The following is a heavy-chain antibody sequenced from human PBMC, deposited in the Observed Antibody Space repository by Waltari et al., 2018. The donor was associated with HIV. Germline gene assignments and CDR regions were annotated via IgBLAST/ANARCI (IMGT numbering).Heavy chain of an antibody. CDR2: FSPILGTA. CDR1: GGTSSRYT. CDR3: ARDGGEDILTATHFGWFDP. D-gene: IGHD3-9*01. Sequence: VQLGQSGAEVKKPGSSMKVSSRASGGTSSRYTTTWGRQVPGKGFEWMGRFSPILGTAKDPLKSRGRFTMTADESERPCYMVLCRLRFEETAMYYFARDGGEDILTATHFGWFDPWGQGTLVTVSS. V-gene: IGHV1-69*18. J-gene: IGHJ5*02.